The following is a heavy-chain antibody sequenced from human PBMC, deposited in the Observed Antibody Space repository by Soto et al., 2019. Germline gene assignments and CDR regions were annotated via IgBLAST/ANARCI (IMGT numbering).Heavy chain of an antibody. D-gene: IGHD3-10*01. J-gene: IGHJ5*02. V-gene: IGHV4-59*08. CDR3: ARHGAYYYGSGSPAFDP. CDR1: GGSISSYY. Sequence: SETLSLTCTVSGGSISSYYWSWIRQPPGKGLEWIGYIYYSGSTNYNPSLKSRVTISVDTSKNQFSLKLSSVTAADTAVYYCARHGAYYYGSGSPAFDPWGQGTLVTVSS. CDR2: IYYSGST.